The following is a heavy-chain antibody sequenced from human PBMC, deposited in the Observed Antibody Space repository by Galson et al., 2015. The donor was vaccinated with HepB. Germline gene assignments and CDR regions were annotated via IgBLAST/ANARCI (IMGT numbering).Heavy chain of an antibody. V-gene: IGHV3-74*01. CDR3: ARGSGAGYYDSSGYSP. CDR1: GFTSSSYW. D-gene: IGHD3-22*01. Sequence: SLRLSCAASGFTSSSYWMHWVRQAPGKGLVWVSRINSDGSSTSYADSVKGRFTISRDNAKNTLYLQMNSLRAEDTAVYYCARGSGAGYYDSSGYSPWGQGTLVTVSS. J-gene: IGHJ5*02. CDR2: INSDGSST.